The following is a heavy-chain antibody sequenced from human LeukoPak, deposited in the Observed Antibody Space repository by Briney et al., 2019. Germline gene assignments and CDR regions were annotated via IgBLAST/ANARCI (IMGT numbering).Heavy chain of an antibody. J-gene: IGHJ6*02. CDR3: ARESSSSSYYYGMDV. D-gene: IGHD6-6*01. V-gene: IGHV1-2*04. CDR1: GYTFTGYY. CDR2: INPNSGGT. Sequence: GASVKVSCKASGYTFTGYYMHWVRQAPGQGLEWMGWINPNSGGTNYAQKFQGWVTMTRDTSISTAYMALSRLRSDDTAVYYCARESSSSSYYYGMDVWGQGTTVTVSS.